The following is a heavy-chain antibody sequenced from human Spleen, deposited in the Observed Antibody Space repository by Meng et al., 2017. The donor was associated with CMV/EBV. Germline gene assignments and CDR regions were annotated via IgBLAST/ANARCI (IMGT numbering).Heavy chain of an antibody. D-gene: IGHD2-15*01. V-gene: IGHV1-8*01. Sequence: ASVKVSCKPSGYTFASYDINWVRQATGQGLEWMGWMKPGSVGSGHVEKFQGRVTMTRDTSTSTVYMELSSLRSEDTAVYYCAIPYWADTFDIWGQGTMVTV. J-gene: IGHJ3*02. CDR3: AIPYWADTFDI. CDR2: MKPGSVGS. CDR1: GYTFASYD.